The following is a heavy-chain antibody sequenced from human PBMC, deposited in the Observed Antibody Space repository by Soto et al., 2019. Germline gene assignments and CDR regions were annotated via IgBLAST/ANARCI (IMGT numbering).Heavy chain of an antibody. CDR2: VYYTGLT. CDR3: ARRANYHDTNGYYIDS. V-gene: IGHV4-31*03. J-gene: IGHJ4*02. D-gene: IGHD3-22*01. CDR1: GASISEGGYY. Sequence: QVQLQESGPGLVKPSQTLSLTCTVSGASISEGGYYWSWIRQFPWQGLEWIGYVYYTGLTFYSPSLKTRVITSADTSKNQFYLRLSSVTAADTAVYYCARRANYHDTNGYYIDSWGQGTLVTVTS.